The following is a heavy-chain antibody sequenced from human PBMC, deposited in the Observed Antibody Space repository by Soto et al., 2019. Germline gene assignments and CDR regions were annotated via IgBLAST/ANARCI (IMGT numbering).Heavy chain of an antibody. CDR1: GGSISRSSYY. D-gene: IGHD3-22*01. J-gene: IGHJ4*02. CDR2: IYYSGST. V-gene: IGHV4-39*01. Sequence: SETLSLTCTVPGGSISRSSYYWGWIRQPPGKGLEGIGSIYYSGSTYYNPSLKSRVTISVDTSKNQFSLKLSSVTAADTAVYYCARQGAYYDSSGYPTNWGQGTLVTVSS. CDR3: ARQGAYYDSSGYPTN.